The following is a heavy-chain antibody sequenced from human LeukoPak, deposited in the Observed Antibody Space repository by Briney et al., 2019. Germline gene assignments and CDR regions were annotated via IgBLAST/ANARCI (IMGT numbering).Heavy chain of an antibody. CDR3: ARHLQTYYYDSSGYFDY. J-gene: IGHJ4*02. V-gene: IGHV1-2*02. Sequence: GASVKVSCKASGYTFTGYYMHWVRQAPGQGLEWMGWINPNSGGTNYAQKFQGRVTMTRDTSISTAYMELSRLRSDDTAVYYCARHLQTYYYDSSGYFDYWGQGTLVTVSS. D-gene: IGHD3-22*01. CDR1: GYTFTGYY. CDR2: INPNSGGT.